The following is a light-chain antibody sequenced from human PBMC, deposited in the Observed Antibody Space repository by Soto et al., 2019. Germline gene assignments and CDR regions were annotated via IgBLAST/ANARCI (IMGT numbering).Light chain of an antibody. CDR3: QQSYSTPQT. V-gene: IGKV1-12*01. Sequence: DIQMTPSPSSVSASVGDRVTITCRASRGISSWLAWYQQKPGKAPKLLIYAASSLQSGVPSRFSGSGSGTDFTLTISSLQPEDFATYYCQQSYSTPQTFGQGTKVDI. J-gene: IGKJ1*01. CDR2: AAS. CDR1: RGISSW.